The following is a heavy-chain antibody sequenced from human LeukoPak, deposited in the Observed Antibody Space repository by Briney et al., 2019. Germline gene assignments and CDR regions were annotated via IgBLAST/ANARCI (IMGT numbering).Heavy chain of an antibody. D-gene: IGHD1-20*01. Sequence: GGSLRLSCAASGFTFSHYTVNWVRQAPGKGLEWVSSIIHYADSVKGRFTISRDNANNSLYLQMSSLRAEDTALYYCARDDNWNDKPFDHWGQGALVTVSS. J-gene: IGHJ4*02. V-gene: IGHV3-21*01. CDR2: II. CDR3: ARDDNWNDKPFDH. CDR1: GFTFSHYT.